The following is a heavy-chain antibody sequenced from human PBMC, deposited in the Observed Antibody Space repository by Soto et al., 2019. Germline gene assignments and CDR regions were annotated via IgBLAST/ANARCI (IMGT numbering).Heavy chain of an antibody. CDR1: GGSISSYY. J-gene: IGHJ4*02. CDR2: IYYSGST. V-gene: IGHV4-59*01. CDR3: ARDVTYYDSSGYYDY. D-gene: IGHD3-22*01. Sequence: SETLSLTCTVSGGSISSYYWSWIRQPPGKGLEWIGYIYYSGSTNYNPSLKSRVTISVDTSKNQFSLKLSSVTAADTAVYYCARDVTYYDSSGYYDYWGQGTLVTVSS.